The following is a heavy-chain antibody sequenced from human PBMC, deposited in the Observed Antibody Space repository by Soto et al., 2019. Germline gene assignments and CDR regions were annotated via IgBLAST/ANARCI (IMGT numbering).Heavy chain of an antibody. CDR3: ARGGGYKD. D-gene: IGHD5-18*01. CDR2: ISGSGGST. V-gene: IGHV3-23*01. Sequence: EVQLLESGGGLVQPGGSLRLSCAASGFTFSNYAMSWIRQAPGKGLDWVSTISGSGGSTYYADSVKGRFTVSRDNSKNTLYLQMNSLRAEDTAVYYCARGGGYKDWGQGTLVTVSS. CDR1: GFTFSNYA. J-gene: IGHJ4*02.